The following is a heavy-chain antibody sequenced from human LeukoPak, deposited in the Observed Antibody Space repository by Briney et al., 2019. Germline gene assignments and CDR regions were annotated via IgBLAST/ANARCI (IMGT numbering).Heavy chain of an antibody. J-gene: IGHJ6*02. CDR2: IKSKSGGT. V-gene: IGHV1-2*02. Sequence: GASVKVSCKASGYAFTVNYMHWVRQAPGQGLEWMGWIKSKSGGTNYAQKFQGRVTMTRDTSISTAYMELSRLSSDDTAVYYCAADEDGMDVWGQGTTVTVSS. CDR1: GYAFTVNY. CDR3: AADEDGMDV.